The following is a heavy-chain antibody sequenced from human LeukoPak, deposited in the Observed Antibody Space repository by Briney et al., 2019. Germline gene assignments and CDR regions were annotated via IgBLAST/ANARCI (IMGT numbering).Heavy chain of an antibody. J-gene: IGHJ4*02. Sequence: SVKVSCKASGGTFSSYAISWVRQAPGQGLEWMGGIIPIFGTANYAQKFQGRVTITTDESTSTAYMELSSLRSEDTAVYYCARADSSGHHWIPYWGQGTLVTVSS. CDR3: ARADSSGHHWIPY. CDR1: GGTFSSYA. V-gene: IGHV1-69*05. CDR2: IIPIFGTA. D-gene: IGHD3-22*01.